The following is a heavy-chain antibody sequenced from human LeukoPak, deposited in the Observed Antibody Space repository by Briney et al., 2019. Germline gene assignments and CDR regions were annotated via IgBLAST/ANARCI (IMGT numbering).Heavy chain of an antibody. CDR1: GGSISSYY. CDR3: ARDVVKTWETYYVDS. J-gene: IGHJ4*02. Sequence: SETLSLTCTVSGGSISSYYWSWIRQPAGKGLEWIGRIYTSGSTNYNPSLKSRVTMSVDTSNNQFSRKLSSVTATDTGVYYCARDVVKTWETYYVDSSGQKTLLSASS. CDR2: IYTSGST. D-gene: IGHD2-15*01. V-gene: IGHV4-4*07.